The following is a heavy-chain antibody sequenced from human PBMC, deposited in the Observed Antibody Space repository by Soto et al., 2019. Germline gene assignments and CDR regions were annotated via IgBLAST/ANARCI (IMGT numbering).Heavy chain of an antibody. V-gene: IGHV3-7*02. CDR1: GFTFSSYW. CDR3: FRRPKDPGYSYSWGNAFDI. Sequence: GGSLRLSCAASGFTFSSYWMNWVRQAPGKGQERVANIKQDGSEKYYVDFVKGRFTISRDNAKNSLYLQVNSRRVEDTAVYFYFRRPKDPGYSYSWGNAFDIWGQGTMVTVSS. J-gene: IGHJ3*02. D-gene: IGHD6-13*01. CDR2: IKQDGSEK.